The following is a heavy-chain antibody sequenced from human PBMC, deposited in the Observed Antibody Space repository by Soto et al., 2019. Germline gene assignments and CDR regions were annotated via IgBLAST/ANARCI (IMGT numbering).Heavy chain of an antibody. Sequence: ASVKVSCKASGYTFTSYDINWVRQATGQGLEWMGWMNPNSGNTGYAQKFQGRVTMTRNTSISTAYMELSSLRSEDTAVYYCARVGRFLEWLLLGFDYWGQGTLVTVSS. CDR3: ARVGRFLEWLLLGFDY. CDR2: MNPNSGNT. D-gene: IGHD3-3*01. V-gene: IGHV1-8*01. CDR1: GYTFTSYD. J-gene: IGHJ4*02.